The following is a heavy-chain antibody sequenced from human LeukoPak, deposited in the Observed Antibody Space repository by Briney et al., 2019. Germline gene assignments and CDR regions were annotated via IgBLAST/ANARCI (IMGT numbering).Heavy chain of an antibody. CDR1: GFTFSSYE. J-gene: IGHJ5*02. CDR2: IGGSGTTI. V-gene: IGHV3-48*03. CDR3: VRDFWSGPSWFDP. Sequence: SGGSLRLSCAASGFTFSSYEMTWVRQAPGKGLEWVSYIGGSGTTIYYADSVKGRFTISRDNAKNSLYLQMNSLRAEDTAVYYCVRDFWSGPSWFDPWGQGTLVTVSS. D-gene: IGHD3-3*01.